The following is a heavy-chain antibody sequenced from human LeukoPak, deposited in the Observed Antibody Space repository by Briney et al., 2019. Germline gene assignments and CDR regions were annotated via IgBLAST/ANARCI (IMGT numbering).Heavy chain of an antibody. D-gene: IGHD4-17*01. CDR1: GGTFSSYA. CDR3: ARVTGLTTVTTGYAFDI. V-gene: IGHV1-69*05. Sequence: GSSVKVSCKAYGGTFSSYAISWVRQAPGQGLEWMGGIIPIFGTANYAQKFQGRVTITTDESTSTAYMELSSLRSEDTAVYYCARVTGLTTVTTGYAFDIWGQGTMVTVSS. J-gene: IGHJ3*02. CDR2: IIPIFGTA.